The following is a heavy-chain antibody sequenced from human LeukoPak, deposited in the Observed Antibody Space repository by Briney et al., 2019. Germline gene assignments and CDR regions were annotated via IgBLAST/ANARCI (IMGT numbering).Heavy chain of an antibody. J-gene: IGHJ4*02. CDR2: IYSGGGT. CDR3: AKRFSGYEFDY. Sequence: GGSLRLSCAASGFTVSSNYMSWVRQAPGKGLEWVSVIYSGGGTYYADSVKGRFTISRDSSKNTLYLQMNSLRAEDTAVYYCAKRFSGYEFDYWGQGTLVTVSS. V-gene: IGHV3-53*01. CDR1: GFTVSSNY. D-gene: IGHD5-12*01.